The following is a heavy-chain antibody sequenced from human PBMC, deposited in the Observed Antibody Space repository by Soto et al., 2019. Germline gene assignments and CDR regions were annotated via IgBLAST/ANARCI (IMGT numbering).Heavy chain of an antibody. CDR3: AKAPTMIGQVVDY. CDR2: ISYDGSNK. Sequence: PGGSLRLSCAASGFTFSSYGMHWVRQAPGKGLEWVAVISYDGSNKYYADSVKGRFTISRDNSKKTLYLQMNSLRAEDTAVYYCAKAPTMIGQVVDYWGQGTLVTVSS. V-gene: IGHV3-30*18. J-gene: IGHJ4*02. CDR1: GFTFSSYG. D-gene: IGHD3-22*01.